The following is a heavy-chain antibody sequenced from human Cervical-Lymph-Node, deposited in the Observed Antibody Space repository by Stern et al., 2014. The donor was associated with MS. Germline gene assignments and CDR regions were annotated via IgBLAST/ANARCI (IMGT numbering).Heavy chain of an antibody. Sequence: VQLVQSGGGLVQPGGSLRLSCAASGFTFIHYAMSWVRQAPGKGLECVAAISATGGDTYYTDSVKGRFTISRDHSKNTLHLQMNSLRGEDTAVYYCAREGQEGTSDHWGQGTLVIVSS. J-gene: IGHJ4*02. CDR3: AREGQEGTSDH. CDR2: ISATGGDT. D-gene: IGHD1-14*01. CDR1: GFTFIHYA. V-gene: IGHV3-23*04.